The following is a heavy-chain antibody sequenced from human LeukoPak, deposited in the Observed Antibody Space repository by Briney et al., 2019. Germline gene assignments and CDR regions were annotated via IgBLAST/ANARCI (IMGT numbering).Heavy chain of an antibody. CDR3: ARPDILRYFDY. Sequence: WASVKVSCKASGYTFTGYYMHWVRQAPGQGLEWMGWINPNSGGTNYAQKFQGRVTMTRDTSISTAYMELSGLRSDDTAVYYCARPDILRYFDYWGQGTLVTVSS. V-gene: IGHV1-2*02. D-gene: IGHD3-9*01. CDR1: GYTFTGYY. CDR2: INPNSGGT. J-gene: IGHJ4*02.